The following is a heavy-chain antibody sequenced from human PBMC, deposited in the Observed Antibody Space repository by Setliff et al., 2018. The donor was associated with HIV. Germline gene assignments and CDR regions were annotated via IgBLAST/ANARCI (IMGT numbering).Heavy chain of an antibody. CDR3: ARSTYYFDSSGYKYNWFDP. D-gene: IGHD3-22*01. Sequence: SETLSLTCTVSGGSIGSGGYYWSWIRQHPGKGLEWNGYIYYSGSTYYNPSFKRRLSISVDTSKNQFSLKLSSVTAADTAVYYCARSTYYFDSSGYKYNWFDPWGQGTRVTVS. J-gene: IGHJ5*02. CDR1: GGSIGSGGYY. V-gene: IGHV4-31*03. CDR2: IYYSGST.